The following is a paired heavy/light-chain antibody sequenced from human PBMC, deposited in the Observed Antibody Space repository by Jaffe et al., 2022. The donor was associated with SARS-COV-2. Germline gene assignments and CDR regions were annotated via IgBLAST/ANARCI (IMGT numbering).Light chain of an antibody. CDR1: QSISSF. Sequence: DIQMTQSPSSLSASVGDRVTITCRASQSISSFLNWYQQKPGKAPKLLIYGTLSLQRGVPSRFSGSGSGTDFNLTISSLQPEDFTTYYCQQSYITPLTFGGGTKVEIK. V-gene: IGKV1-39*01. CDR3: QQSYITPLT. J-gene: IGKJ4*01. CDR2: GTL.
Heavy chain of an antibody. CDR3: AKGAKTWDY. J-gene: IGHJ4*02. V-gene: IGHV3-23*01. Sequence: EVQLLESGGGLVQPGGSLRLSCAASGFTFANSAMTWVRQAPGKGLEWVSFITGSGGSTYYADSVKGRFTISRDNSKNTLDLHMNGLRAEDTAEYYCAKGAKTWDYWGQGTLVTVSS. CDR2: ITGSGGST. CDR1: GFTFANSA.